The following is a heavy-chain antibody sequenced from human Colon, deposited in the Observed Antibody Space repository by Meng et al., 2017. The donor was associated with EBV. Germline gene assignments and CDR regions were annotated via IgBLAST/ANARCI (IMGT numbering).Heavy chain of an antibody. CDR3: ARNYYFDF. CDR2: IYYTGST. J-gene: IGHJ4*02. V-gene: IGHV4-30-4*01. CDR1: VGPMNLGDYY. Sequence: QVSGPVLVNPYTTISLTCTVSVGPMNLGDYYWTVIRQPPGKGLEWIWYIYYTGSTYYNPSLKSRVTISMDTSKNQFSLRLSSVTVADTAVYYCARNYYFDFWGQGTLVTVSS.